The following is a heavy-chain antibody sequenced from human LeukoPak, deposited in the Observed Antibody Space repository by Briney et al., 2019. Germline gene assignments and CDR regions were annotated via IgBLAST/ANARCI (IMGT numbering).Heavy chain of an antibody. CDR3: AWSLRRLYWYFDL. CDR2: IYYSGST. Sequence: PSETLSLTCTVSGGSVSSGSYYWSWIRQPPGKGLEWIGYIYYSGSTNYNPSLKSRVTISVDTSKNQFSLKLSSVTAADTAVYYCAWSLRRLYWYFDLWDRGTLVTVSS. D-gene: IGHD4-17*01. J-gene: IGHJ2*01. CDR1: GGSVSSGSYY. V-gene: IGHV4-61*01.